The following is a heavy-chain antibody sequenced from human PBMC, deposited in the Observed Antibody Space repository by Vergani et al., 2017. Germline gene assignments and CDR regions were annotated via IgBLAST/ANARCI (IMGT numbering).Heavy chain of an antibody. CDR3: ARGIAENYYYYMDV. Sequence: EVQLVESGGGLVQPGGSLRLSCAASGFTFSSYEMNWVRQAPGKGLEWVSSISSSSSYIYYADSVKGRFTISRDNAKNSLYLQMNSLRAEDTAVYYCARGIAENYYYYMDVWGKGTTVTVSS. D-gene: IGHD6-13*01. J-gene: IGHJ6*03. CDR2: ISSSSSYI. CDR1: GFTFSSYE. V-gene: IGHV3-48*03.